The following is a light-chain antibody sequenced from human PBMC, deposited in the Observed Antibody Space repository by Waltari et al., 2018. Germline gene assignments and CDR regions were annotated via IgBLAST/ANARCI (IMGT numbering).Light chain of an antibody. CDR2: SGS. Sequence: DIQMTQSPSRLSASVGERVTITCRASQSIRNYLNWYQQTPGKAPKPVFYSGSSLQSGVPSRFSGSGSGTDFTLTITSLQPEDVATYYCQQTYRTAYTFGQGTKLEI. J-gene: IGKJ2*01. V-gene: IGKV1-39*01. CDR1: QSIRNY. CDR3: QQTYRTAYT.